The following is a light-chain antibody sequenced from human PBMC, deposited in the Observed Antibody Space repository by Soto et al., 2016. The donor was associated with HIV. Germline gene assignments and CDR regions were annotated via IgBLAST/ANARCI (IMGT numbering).Light chain of an antibody. Sequence: SYELTQPPSLSVAPRKTARITCGGNNVGSKSVHWYQQKPGQAPVLVVYDDSGRPSEIPERFSGSNSGNTATLTISRVEAGDEADYYCQVWDSSSDHGVFGGGTKLTAL. CDR1: NVGSKS. J-gene: IGLJ3*02. V-gene: IGLV3-21*03. CDR2: DDS. CDR3: QVWDSSSDHGV.